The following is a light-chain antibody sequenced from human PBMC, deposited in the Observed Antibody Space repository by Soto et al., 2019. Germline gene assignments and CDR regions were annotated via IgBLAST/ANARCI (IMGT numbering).Light chain of an antibody. V-gene: IGKV3-20*01. CDR2: GAS. CDR1: QSVSSAY. J-gene: IGKJ1*01. Sequence: EIVLTQSPGTLSLSPGERATLSCRASQSVSSAYLAWYQQKPGQAPRLLIYGASSRATGIPDRFSGSGSGTDFTLTISRLEPEDFAVYYCQRYGSSRWTFGQGTTVESK. CDR3: QRYGSSRWT.